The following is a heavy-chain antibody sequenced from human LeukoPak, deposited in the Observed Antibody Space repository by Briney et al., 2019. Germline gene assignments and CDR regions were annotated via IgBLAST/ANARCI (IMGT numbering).Heavy chain of an antibody. Sequence: GGSLRLSCAASGFTVSTNYMSWVRQAPGKGLEWVSVIYSGDTTYYADSVKGRFTISRDNSKNTLYLQMNSLRAEDTAVYYCARDGRSPAAFDIWGQGTMVTVSS. V-gene: IGHV3-53*01. CDR3: ARDGRSPAAFDI. J-gene: IGHJ3*02. CDR2: IYSGDTT. CDR1: GFTVSTNY. D-gene: IGHD1-26*01.